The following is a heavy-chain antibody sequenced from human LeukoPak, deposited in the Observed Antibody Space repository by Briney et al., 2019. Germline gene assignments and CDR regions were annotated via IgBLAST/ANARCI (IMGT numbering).Heavy chain of an antibody. CDR2: IYTSGST. V-gene: IGHV4-4*07. CDR3: AREGSSGDFDY. J-gene: IGHJ4*02. D-gene: IGHD6-25*01. CDR1: GGSFSGYY. Sequence: SETLSLTCAVYGGSFSGYYWSWIRQPAGKGLEWIGRIYTSGSTNYNPSLKSRVTMSVDTSKNQFSLKLSSVTAADTAVYYCAREGSSGDFDYWGQGTLVTVSS.